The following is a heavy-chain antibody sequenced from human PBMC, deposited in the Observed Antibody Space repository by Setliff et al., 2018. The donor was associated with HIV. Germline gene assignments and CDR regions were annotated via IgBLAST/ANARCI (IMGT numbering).Heavy chain of an antibody. V-gene: IGHV4-38-2*02. CDR3: ARGLTAPAAAGS. D-gene: IGHD6-13*01. CDR2: ISLSGST. Sequence: KPSETLSLTCSVSGYSLSSASYWGWIRQSPEKGLEWIGSISLSGSTYYNPSLQSRVTISIDMSKNHFSLNLKSVTAADTAIYYCARGLTAPAAAGSWGQGMLVTVS. CDR1: GYSLSSASY. J-gene: IGHJ5*02.